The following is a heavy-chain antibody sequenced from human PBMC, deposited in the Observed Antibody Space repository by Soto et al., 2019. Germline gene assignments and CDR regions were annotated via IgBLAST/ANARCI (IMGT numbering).Heavy chain of an antibody. CDR3: AKDGDGGTEEYQPLLYPGPNFDY. CDR1: GFTFSSYG. Sequence: PGGSLRLSCAASGFTFSSYGMHWVRQAPGKGLEWVAVISYDGSNKYYADSVKGRFTISRDNSKNTLYLQMNSLRAEDTAVYYCAKDGDGGTEEYQPLLYPGPNFDYWGQGTLVTVSS. J-gene: IGHJ4*02. CDR2: ISYDGSNK. V-gene: IGHV3-30*18. D-gene: IGHD2-2*02.